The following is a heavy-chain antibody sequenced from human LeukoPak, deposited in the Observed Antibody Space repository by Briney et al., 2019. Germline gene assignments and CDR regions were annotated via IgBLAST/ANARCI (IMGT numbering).Heavy chain of an antibody. D-gene: IGHD6-13*01. CDR2: IYSSGST. CDR1: GGSINTYY. J-gene: IGHJ4*02. V-gene: IGHV4-59*08. CDR3: ARHGYGNTWLDY. Sequence: PSETLSLTCTVSGGSINTYYWSWIRQPPGKGLEWIGYIYSSGSTNYNPSLKSRVTISVDTSKNQFSLKLSSVTAADTAVYYCARHGYGNTWLDYWGQGTLVTVSS.